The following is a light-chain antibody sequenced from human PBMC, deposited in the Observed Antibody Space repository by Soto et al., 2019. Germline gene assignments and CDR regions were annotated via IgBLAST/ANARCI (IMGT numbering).Light chain of an antibody. CDR2: EVT. CDR3: CSYAVSNTYL. Sequence: QSALPQPASVSASPGQSITISCTGTDSDVGSHNLVSWYQLHPGKAPKLMIYEVTKRPSGVTNRFSGSKSGNTASLTIAGLQAEDEADYYCCSYAVSNTYLFGNGTKVTVL. V-gene: IGLV2-23*02. J-gene: IGLJ1*01. CDR1: DSDVGSHNL.